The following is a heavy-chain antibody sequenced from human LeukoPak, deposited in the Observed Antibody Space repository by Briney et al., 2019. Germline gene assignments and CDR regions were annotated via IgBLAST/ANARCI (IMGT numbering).Heavy chain of an antibody. D-gene: IGHD4-23*01. V-gene: IGHV1-69*05. CDR3: ARERLTVNLYGGNPGGY. CDR2: IIPIFGTA. J-gene: IGHJ4*02. Sequence: GSSVKVSCKASGGTFSSYAISWVRQAPGQGLEWMGGIIPIFGTANYAQKFQGRVTITTDESTSTAYMELSSLRSDDTAVYYCARERLTVNLYGGNPGGYWGQGTLVTVSS. CDR1: GGTFSSYA.